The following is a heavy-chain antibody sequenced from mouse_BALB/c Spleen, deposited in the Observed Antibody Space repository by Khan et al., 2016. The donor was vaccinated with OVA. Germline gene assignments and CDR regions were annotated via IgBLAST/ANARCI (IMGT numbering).Heavy chain of an antibody. CDR2: ISTGGST. Sequence: EVELVESGGGLVKPGGSLKLSCAASGFTFSSYAMPWVRQTPEKRLEWVASISTGGSTYYPDSVKGRSPISRDNARNILYLQMSSLRSEDTAMYYCAREGTTAPFAYWGQGTLVTVSA. CDR1: GFTFSSYA. V-gene: IGHV5-6-5*01. D-gene: IGHD1-2*01. J-gene: IGHJ3*01. CDR3: AREGTTAPFAY.